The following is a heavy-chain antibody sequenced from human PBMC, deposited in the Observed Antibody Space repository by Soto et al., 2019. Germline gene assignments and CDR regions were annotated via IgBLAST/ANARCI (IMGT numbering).Heavy chain of an antibody. V-gene: IGHV3-23*01. CDR3: AKDSRDCISTSCYVYCTYSMDV. CDR1: GFTFSSYA. J-gene: IGHJ6*02. CDR2: IRGSGGST. Sequence: EVQLLESGGGLVQPGGSLRLSCAASGFTFSSYAMSWVRQAPGKGLEWVSAIRGSGGSTYYADSVKGRFTISGDNSKNTLYLKMNSPRAEDTAVYYCAKDSRDCISTSCYVYCTYSMDVWGQGTTVTVSS. D-gene: IGHD2-2*01.